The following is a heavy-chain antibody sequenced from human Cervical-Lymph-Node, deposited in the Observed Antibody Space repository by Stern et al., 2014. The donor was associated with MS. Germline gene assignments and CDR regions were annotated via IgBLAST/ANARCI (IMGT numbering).Heavy chain of an antibody. V-gene: IGHV4-31*03. CDR2: IYYSGGST. Sequence: VQLEESGPGLVRPSQTLSLTCTVSGASTSSGSYYWSWIRQHPEKGLEWIGDIYYSGGSTYYNPSLESRVTISLGTSKNQFSLNMRSMTAADTAVYYCARLDVALASGFDVWGQGTMITVSS. CDR1: GASTSSGSYY. CDR3: ARLDVALASGFDV. J-gene: IGHJ3*01. D-gene: IGHD1-26*01.